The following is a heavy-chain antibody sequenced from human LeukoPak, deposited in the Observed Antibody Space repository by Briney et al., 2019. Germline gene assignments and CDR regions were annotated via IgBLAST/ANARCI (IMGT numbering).Heavy chain of an antibody. CDR2: IYYSGST. CDR3: ARHSYYYDSPV. CDR1: GGSISSYY. J-gene: IGHJ4*02. Sequence: SSETLSLTCTVSGGSISSYYWSWIRQPPGKGLEWIGYIYYSGSTNYNPSLKSRVTISVDTSKNQFSLKLSSVTAADTAVYYCARHSYYYDSPVWGQGTLVTVSS. D-gene: IGHD3-22*01. V-gene: IGHV4-59*08.